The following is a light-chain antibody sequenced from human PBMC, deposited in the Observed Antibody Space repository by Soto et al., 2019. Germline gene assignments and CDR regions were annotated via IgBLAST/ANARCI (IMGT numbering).Light chain of an antibody. CDR2: EVS. CDR3: SSYTSSSFYV. CDR1: SSDVGGYNY. Sequence: QSALTQPASVSGSPGQSITISCTGTSSDVGGYNYVSWYQQHPGKAPKLMIYEVSNRPSGVSNRFSGSKSGNTASLTISGLQAEDEADYYCSSYTSSSFYVFGSGTMLTVL. V-gene: IGLV2-14*01. J-gene: IGLJ1*01.